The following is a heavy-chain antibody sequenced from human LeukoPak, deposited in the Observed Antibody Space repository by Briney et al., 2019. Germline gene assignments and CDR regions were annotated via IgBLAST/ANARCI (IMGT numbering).Heavy chain of an antibody. Sequence: ASVKVSCKASGYTFTGYYMHWVRQTPGQGLEWMGWINPNSGGTNYAQKFQGRVTMTRDTSISTAYMELSRLRSDDTAVYYCAREGHSSGWPGEGWGQGTLVTVSS. CDR2: INPNSGGT. D-gene: IGHD6-19*01. CDR1: GYTFTGYY. V-gene: IGHV1-2*02. J-gene: IGHJ4*02. CDR3: AREGHSSGWPGEG.